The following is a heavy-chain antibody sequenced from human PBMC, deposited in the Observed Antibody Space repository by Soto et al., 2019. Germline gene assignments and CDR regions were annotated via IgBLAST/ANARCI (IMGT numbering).Heavy chain of an antibody. J-gene: IGHJ3*02. CDR2: IKSKTDGGTT. V-gene: IGHV3-15*01. Sequence: GGSLRLSCAASGFTFSNAWMSWVRQAPGKGLEWVGRIKSKTDGGTTDYAAPVKGRFTISRDDSKNTLYLQMNSLKTEDTAVYYCTPDLTITMIVVGGHDAFDIWGQGTMVTVSS. CDR3: TPDLTITMIVVGGHDAFDI. CDR1: GFTFSNAW. D-gene: IGHD3-22*01.